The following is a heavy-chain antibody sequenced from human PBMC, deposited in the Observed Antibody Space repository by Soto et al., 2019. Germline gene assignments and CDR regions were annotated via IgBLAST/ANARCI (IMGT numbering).Heavy chain of an antibody. CDR1: GFTLSSYS. Sequence: GGSLRLSCAASGFTLSSYSMNWVRQAPGKGLEWVSYISSSSSTIYYADSVKGRFTISRDNAKNSLYLQMNSLRDEDTAVYYCARDLGPVAGTPYYYYGMDVWGQGTTVTVSS. J-gene: IGHJ6*02. V-gene: IGHV3-48*02. D-gene: IGHD6-19*01. CDR2: ISSSSSTI. CDR3: ARDLGPVAGTPYYYYGMDV.